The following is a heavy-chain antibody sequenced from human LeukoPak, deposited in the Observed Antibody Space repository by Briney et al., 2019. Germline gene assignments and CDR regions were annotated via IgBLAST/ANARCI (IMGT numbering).Heavy chain of an antibody. CDR1: GFTFSSYW. CDR2: IKQDGSEK. D-gene: IGHD1-26*01. V-gene: IGHV3-7*01. J-gene: IGHJ4*02. CDR3: ARVRGSYYPFDY. Sequence: PGGSLRLSCAASGFTFSSYWMSWVRQAPGKGLEWVANIKQDGSEKYYVDSVKGRFAISRDNAKNSLYLQTNSLRAEDTAVYYCARVRGSYYPFDYWGQGTLVTVSS.